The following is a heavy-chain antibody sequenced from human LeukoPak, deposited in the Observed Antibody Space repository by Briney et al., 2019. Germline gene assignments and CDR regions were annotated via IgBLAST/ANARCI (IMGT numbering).Heavy chain of an antibody. D-gene: IGHD6-19*01. CDR3: ASSPYSSGWGTYYYYYYMDV. CDR2: IYYSGST. J-gene: IGHJ6*03. V-gene: IGHV4-59*01. Sequence: SETLSLTCTVSSGSISSYYWSWIRQPPGKGLEWIGYIYYSGSTNYNPSLKSRVTISVDTSKNQFSLKLSFVTAADTAVYYCASSPYSSGWGTYYYYYYMDVWGKGTTVTVSS. CDR1: SGSISSYY.